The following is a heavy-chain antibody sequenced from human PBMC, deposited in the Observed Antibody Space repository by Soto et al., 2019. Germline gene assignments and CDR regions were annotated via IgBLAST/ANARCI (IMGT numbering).Heavy chain of an antibody. J-gene: IGHJ5*02. D-gene: IGHD3-10*01. CDR3: ARVTSMVRGVIDNWFDP. CDR1: GGTFSSYA. Sequence: QVPLVQSGAEVKKPGSSVTVSCKASGGTFSSYAIHWVRQAPGQGLEWMGGIIPMYGPAKYAQRFPGRVTITADESTTTVYMELTSLTSPDTAVYYCARVTSMVRGVIDNWFDPWGHGTLVTVSS. CDR2: IIPMYGPA. V-gene: IGHV1-69*01.